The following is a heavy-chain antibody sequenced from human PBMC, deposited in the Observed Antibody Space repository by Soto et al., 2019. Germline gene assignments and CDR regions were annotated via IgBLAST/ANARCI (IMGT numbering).Heavy chain of an antibody. CDR1: GYTFTSYD. Sequence: ASVKVSCKASGYTFTSYDINWVRQATGQGLEWMGWMNPNSANTGYAQKFQGRVTMTRNTSISTAYMELSSLRSEDTAVYYCAKSPNPGSATPSYYGMDVWGLGTKVTVSS. CDR3: AKSPNPGSATPSYYGMDV. V-gene: IGHV1-8*01. J-gene: IGHJ6*02. D-gene: IGHD2-15*01. CDR2: MNPNSANT.